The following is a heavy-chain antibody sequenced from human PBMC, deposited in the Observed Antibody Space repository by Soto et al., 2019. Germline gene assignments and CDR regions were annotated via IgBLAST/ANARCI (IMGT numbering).Heavy chain of an antibody. J-gene: IGHJ4*02. CDR2: INPSGGST. D-gene: IGHD6-19*01. V-gene: IGHV1-46*01. CDR3: ARVTVAGMTQTRYYIDY. Sequence: SGKVCCKASGYTFTSYDMHWVRQAPGQGFEWMGIINPSGGSTSYAQKFQGRVTMTRDTSTSTVYMELSSLRSEDTAVYYCARVTVAGMTQTRYYIDYWGQGTLVTVST. CDR1: GYTFTSYD.